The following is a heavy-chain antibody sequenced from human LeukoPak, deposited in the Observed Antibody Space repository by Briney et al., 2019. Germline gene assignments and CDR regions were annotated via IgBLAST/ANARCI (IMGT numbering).Heavy chain of an antibody. D-gene: IGHD6-19*01. CDR2: ISYDGSNK. CDR1: GFTFSSYA. J-gene: IGHJ6*03. V-gene: IGHV3-30*04. Sequence: GGSLRLSCAASGFTFSSYAMHWVRQAPGKGLEWVAVISYDGSNKYYADSVKGRFTISRDNSKNTLYLQMNSLRAEDTAVYYCAKDRIAVAGTGMYNNYMDVWGKGTTVTISS. CDR3: AKDRIAVAGTGMYNNYMDV.